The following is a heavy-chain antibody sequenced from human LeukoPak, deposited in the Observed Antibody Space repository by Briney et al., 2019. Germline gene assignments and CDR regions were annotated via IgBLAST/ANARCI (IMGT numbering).Heavy chain of an antibody. Sequence: SETLSLTCTVSGGSISSYYWSWIRQPPGKGLEWIAYIYYSGSTNYNPSLKSRVTISVDTSKNQFSLKLRSVTAADTAVYYCARVDSPQSRSAFDIWGQGTMVTVSS. D-gene: IGHD3-9*01. CDR2: IYYSGST. CDR1: GGSISSYY. J-gene: IGHJ3*02. V-gene: IGHV4-59*08. CDR3: ARVDSPQSRSAFDI.